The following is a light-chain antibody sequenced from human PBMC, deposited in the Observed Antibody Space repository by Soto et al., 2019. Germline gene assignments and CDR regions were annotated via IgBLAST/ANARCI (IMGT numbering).Light chain of an antibody. CDR2: GVS. CDR1: SSDVGGYNY. J-gene: IGLJ1*01. CDR3: SSYTTSSTFV. V-gene: IGLV2-14*01. Sequence: QSVLTQPASVSGSPGQSITIPCTGTSSDVGGYNYVSWYQHHPGKAPKLMIYGVSNRPPGVSNRFSGSKSGNTASLTISGLQAEDEADYYCSSYTTSSTFVFATGTKVTVL.